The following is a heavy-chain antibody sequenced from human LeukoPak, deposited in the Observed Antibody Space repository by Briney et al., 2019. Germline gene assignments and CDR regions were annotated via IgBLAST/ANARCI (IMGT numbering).Heavy chain of an antibody. V-gene: IGHV3-30*18. CDR3: VKEISEANYFDF. Sequence: PGGSLRLSCASSGFTFTNFGLHWVRQAPGHGPEWVAGISSNGKYTGYADSVRGRFTISRDNTADTLSLQMSRLRAEDTAVYYCVKEISEANYFDFWGQGTLVPVSS. J-gene: IGHJ4*02. CDR2: ISSNGKYT. CDR1: GFTFTNFG.